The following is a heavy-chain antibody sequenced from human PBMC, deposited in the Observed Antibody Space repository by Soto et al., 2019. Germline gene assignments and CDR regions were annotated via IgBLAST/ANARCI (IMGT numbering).Heavy chain of an antibody. V-gene: IGHV3-23*01. D-gene: IGHD5-18*01. CDR1: GFTFSSYA. J-gene: IGHJ4*02. CDR2: ISGSGGST. Sequence: GGSVRLSCAASGFTFSSYAMSWVRQAPGKGLEWVSAISGSGGSTYYADSVKGRFTISRDNSKNTLYLQMNSLRAEDTAVYYCAKDGGTYSYGLYYFDYWGQGTLVTVSS. CDR3: AKDGGTYSYGLYYFDY.